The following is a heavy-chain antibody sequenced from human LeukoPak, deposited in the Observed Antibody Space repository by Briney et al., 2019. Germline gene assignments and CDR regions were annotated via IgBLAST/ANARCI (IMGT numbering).Heavy chain of an antibody. Sequence: SGGSLRLSCAVSGITLSSYGMSWVRQAPGKGLEWVAMISYHGSNEYYADSVKGRFTISRDNSKNTLYLQMNNPRVEDTAIYYCARVHDTTGYYHYFDSWGQGTLVTVSS. CDR1: GITLSSYG. V-gene: IGHV3-30*03. CDR2: ISYHGSNE. CDR3: ARVHDTTGYYHYFDS. D-gene: IGHD3-9*01. J-gene: IGHJ4*02.